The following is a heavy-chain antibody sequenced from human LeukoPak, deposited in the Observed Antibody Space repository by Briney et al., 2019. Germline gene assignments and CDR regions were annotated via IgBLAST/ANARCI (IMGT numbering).Heavy chain of an antibody. Sequence: GGSLRLPCAASGFTFSSYAMHWVRQAPGKGLEWVAVISYDGSNKYYADSVKGRFTISRDNSKNTLYLQMNSLRAEDTAVYYCADKDYWGQGTLVTVSS. V-gene: IGHV3-30*04. J-gene: IGHJ4*02. CDR3: ADKDY. CDR2: ISYDGSNK. CDR1: GFTFSSYA.